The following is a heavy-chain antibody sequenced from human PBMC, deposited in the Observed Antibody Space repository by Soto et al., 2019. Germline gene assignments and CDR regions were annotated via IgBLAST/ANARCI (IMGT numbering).Heavy chain of an antibody. Sequence: GGSLRLSCAASGFTFDDYTMHWVRQAPGKGLEWVSLISWDGGSTYYADSVKGRFTISRDNSKNSLYLQMNSLRTEDTALYYCAKATPCTNGVCSSMDVWGQGTTVTVSS. J-gene: IGHJ6*02. CDR3: AKATPCTNGVCSSMDV. D-gene: IGHD2-8*01. CDR2: ISWDGGST. V-gene: IGHV3-43*01. CDR1: GFTFDDYT.